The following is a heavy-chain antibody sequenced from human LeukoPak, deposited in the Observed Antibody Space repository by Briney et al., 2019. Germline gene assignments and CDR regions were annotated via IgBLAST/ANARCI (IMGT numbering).Heavy chain of an antibody. CDR1: GFTVSSNY. CDR3: ANPSSSWYRGAFDI. D-gene: IGHD6-13*01. J-gene: IGHJ3*02. Sequence: GGSLRLSCAASGFTVSSNYMSWVRQAPGKGLEWVSAISGSGGSTYYADSVKDRFTISRDNSKNTLYLQMNSLRAEDTAVYYCANPSSSWYRGAFDIWGQGTMVTVSS. V-gene: IGHV3-23*01. CDR2: ISGSGGST.